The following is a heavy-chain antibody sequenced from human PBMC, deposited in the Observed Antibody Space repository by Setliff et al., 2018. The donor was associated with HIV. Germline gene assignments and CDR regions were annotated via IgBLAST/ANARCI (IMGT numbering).Heavy chain of an antibody. Sequence: KASETLSLTCTVSGGSISSSSYYWGWIRQPPGKGLEWIGSIYYSGSTYYNPSLKSRVTISVDTSKNQFSLKLSSVTAADTAVYYCARAIRLLSRGSGSHHAFDIWGQGTMVTVS. CDR3: ARAIRLLSRGSGSHHAFDI. J-gene: IGHJ3*02. CDR1: GGSISSSSYY. CDR2: IYYSGST. V-gene: IGHV4-39*07. D-gene: IGHD3-10*01.